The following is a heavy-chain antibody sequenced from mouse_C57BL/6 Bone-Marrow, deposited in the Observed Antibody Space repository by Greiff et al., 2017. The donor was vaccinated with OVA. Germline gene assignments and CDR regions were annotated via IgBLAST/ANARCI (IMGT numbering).Heavy chain of an antibody. Sequence: VKLMESGAELVRPGASVTLSCKASGYTFTDYEMHWVKQTPVHGLEWIGAIDPETGGTAYNQKFKGKAILTADKSSSTAYMELRSLTSEDSAVYYCISVYYYGSSPYYYAMDYWGQGTSVTVSS. CDR2: IDPETGGT. J-gene: IGHJ4*01. CDR1: GYTFTDYE. CDR3: ISVYYYGSSPYYYAMDY. D-gene: IGHD1-1*01. V-gene: IGHV1-15*01.